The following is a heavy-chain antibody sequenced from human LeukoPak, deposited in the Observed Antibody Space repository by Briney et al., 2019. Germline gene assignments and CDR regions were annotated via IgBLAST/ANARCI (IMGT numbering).Heavy chain of an antibody. Sequence: PGRSLRLSCAASGFTFSSYGMHWVRQAPGKGLEWVAVISYDGNNEYYADSVKGRFTISRDNSKNTLYLQMNSLRAEDTAVYYCANDKVFSGYSSSWQLDYWGQGTLVTVSS. CDR2: ISYDGNNE. D-gene: IGHD6-13*01. CDR3: ANDKVFSGYSSSWQLDY. J-gene: IGHJ4*02. CDR1: GFTFSSYG. V-gene: IGHV3-30*18.